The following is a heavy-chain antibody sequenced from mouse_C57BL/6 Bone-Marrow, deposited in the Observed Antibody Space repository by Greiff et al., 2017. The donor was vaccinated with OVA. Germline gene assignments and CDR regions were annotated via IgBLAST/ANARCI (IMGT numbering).Heavy chain of an antibody. D-gene: IGHD1-1*01. J-gene: IGHJ1*03. CDR2: ISYDGSN. Sequence: VQLQQSGPGLVKPSQSLSLTCSVTGYSITSGYYWNWIRQFPGNKLEWMGYISYDGSNNYNPSLKNRISITRDTSKNQFFLKLNSVTTEDTATYYCARDYYGSSYSYFDVWGTGTTVTVSS. CDR1: GYSITSGYY. CDR3: ARDYYGSSYSYFDV. V-gene: IGHV3-6*01.